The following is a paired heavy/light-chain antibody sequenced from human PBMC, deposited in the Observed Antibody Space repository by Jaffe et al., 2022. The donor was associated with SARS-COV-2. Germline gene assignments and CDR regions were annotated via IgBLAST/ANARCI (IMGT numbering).Heavy chain of an antibody. Sequence: QLQLQESGPGLVKPSETLSLTCTVSGASISSSSYYWGWIRQPPGKGLEWIGSIYYSGSTYYNPSLKSRVTISVDTSKNQFSLKLNSVTAADTAVYYCARARITIFGVVIIRADEIDYWGQGTLVTVSS. CDR2: IYYSGST. V-gene: IGHV4-39*01. CDR1: GASISSSSYY. CDR3: ARARITIFGVVIIRADEIDY. J-gene: IGHJ4*02. D-gene: IGHD3-3*01.
Light chain of an antibody. CDR1: SSNIGAGYD. V-gene: IGLV1-40*01. J-gene: IGLJ3*02. CDR2: GNN. CDR3: QSYDNSLSGSV. Sequence: QSVLTQPPSVSGAPGQRVTISCTGSSSNIGAGYDVHWYQQLPGTAPKLLIYGNNNRPSGVPDRFSDSKSGTSASLAISGLQAEDEADYYCQSYDNSLSGSVFGGGTKLTVL.